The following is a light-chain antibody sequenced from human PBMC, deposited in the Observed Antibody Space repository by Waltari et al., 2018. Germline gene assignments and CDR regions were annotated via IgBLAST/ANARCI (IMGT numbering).Light chain of an antibody. CDR2: EVS. J-gene: IGLJ2*01. Sequence: QSALTQPASVSGSPGQSITISCTGTSSDVGGYNYVSWYQQHPGKAPKLMIYEVSNLPSGCCNRSSGSKSGTTASMAISGLQAEDEADYDCSSYTSSSTLFGGGTKLTVL. CDR1: SSDVGGYNY. V-gene: IGLV2-14*01. CDR3: SSYTSSSTL.